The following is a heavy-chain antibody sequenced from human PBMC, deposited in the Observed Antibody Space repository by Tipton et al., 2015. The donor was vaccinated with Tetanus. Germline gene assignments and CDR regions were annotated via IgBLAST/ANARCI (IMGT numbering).Heavy chain of an antibody. V-gene: IGHV3-53*01. D-gene: IGHD5-18*01. Sequence: SLRLSCAASGFIVSSNYMSWVRQAPGKGLEWVSVIYSGGSTSYADSVKGRFTISRDTSKNTLYLQMNSLRAEDTAVYYCARAYSYGAFDYWGQGTLVTVSS. CDR3: ARAYSYGAFDY. J-gene: IGHJ4*02. CDR2: IYSGGST. CDR1: GFIVSSNY.